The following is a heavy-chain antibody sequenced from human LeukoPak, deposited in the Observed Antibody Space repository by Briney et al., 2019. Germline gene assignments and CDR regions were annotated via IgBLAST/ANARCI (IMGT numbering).Heavy chain of an antibody. CDR3: ATDRYYCDGACLDY. D-gene: IGHD3-22*01. V-gene: IGHV3-30*02. CDR1: GFTFSSYG. Sequence: GGSLRLSCAASGFTFSSYGMHWVRQAPGKGLEWVAFIRYDGSNKYYADSVKGRFTISRDNSKNTLYLQMNSLRVEDTAVYYCATDRYYCDGACLDYWGQGTLVTVSS. J-gene: IGHJ4*02. CDR2: IRYDGSNK.